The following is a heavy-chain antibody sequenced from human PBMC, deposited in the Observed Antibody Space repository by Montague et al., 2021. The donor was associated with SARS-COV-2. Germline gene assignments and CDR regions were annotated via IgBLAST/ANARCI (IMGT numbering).Heavy chain of an antibody. CDR2: XYSNGDK. Sequence: PALVKPTKTLTLTCTFSGFSLSTPNVGVAWIRQPPGKALEWLAVXYSNGDKRYSPSLQRRLTITKDTSRNQVVLSLTNVDPLDTATYYCAHLIRYYDIFTGIPFDDWGQGTQVTVSS. V-gene: IGHV2-5*01. CDR1: GFSLSTPNVG. D-gene: IGHD3-9*01. CDR3: AHLIRYYDIFTGIPFDD. J-gene: IGHJ4*02.